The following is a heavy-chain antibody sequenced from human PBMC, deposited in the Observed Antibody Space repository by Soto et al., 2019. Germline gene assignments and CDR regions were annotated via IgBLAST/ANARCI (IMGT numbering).Heavy chain of an antibody. CDR3: ARLSEGIAVAGLFDY. Sequence: QLQLQESGPGLVKPSETLSLTCTVSGGSISSSSYYWGWIRQPPGKGLEWIGSIYYSGSTYYNPSLKSRVTISVDTSKNQFSLKLSSVTAADTAVYYCARLSEGIAVAGLFDYWGQGTLVTVSS. D-gene: IGHD6-19*01. J-gene: IGHJ4*02. V-gene: IGHV4-39*01. CDR2: IYYSGST. CDR1: GGSISSSSYY.